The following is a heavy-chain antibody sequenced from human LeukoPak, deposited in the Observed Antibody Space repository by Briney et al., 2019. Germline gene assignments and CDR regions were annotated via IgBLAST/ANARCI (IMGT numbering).Heavy chain of an antibody. Sequence: SETLSLTCTVSGGSISSSSYYWGWIRQPPGKGLEWIGSIYYSGSTYYNPSLKSRVTIPVDTSKNQFSLKLSSVTAADTAVYYCARVVSTIFGVVQYYFDYWGQGTLVTVSS. J-gene: IGHJ4*02. CDR1: GGSISSSSYY. CDR2: IYYSGST. CDR3: ARVVSTIFGVVQYYFDY. D-gene: IGHD3-3*01. V-gene: IGHV4-39*07.